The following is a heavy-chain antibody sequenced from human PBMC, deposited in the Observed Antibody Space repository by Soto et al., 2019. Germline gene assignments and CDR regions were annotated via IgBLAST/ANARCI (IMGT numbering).Heavy chain of an antibody. V-gene: IGHV1-18*01. J-gene: IGHJ4*02. CDR2: ISAYNGNT. CDR3: ARQDEYSGSSGDY. CDR1: GYTFTSYG. Sequence: QVQLVQSGAEVKKTGASVKVSCKASGYTFTSYGISWVRQAPGQGLEWLGWISAYNGNTNYAQKLQGRVTMSTATSTRTAYVELGSLRSEDTAVYHCARQDEYSGSSGDYWGQGTVVAVSS. D-gene: IGHD6-6*01.